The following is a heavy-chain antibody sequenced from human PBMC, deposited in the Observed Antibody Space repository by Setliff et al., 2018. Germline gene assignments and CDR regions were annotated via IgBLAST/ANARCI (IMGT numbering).Heavy chain of an antibody. J-gene: IGHJ4*02. Sequence: PGGSLRLSCVASGFTFSNYEFNWVRQAPGKGLEWISYISNGGAVKYADSVKSRFTISRDNAKSSLYLQMNSLRAEDTAVYYCARDQGSYGYRAFDSWGQGALVTVSS. D-gene: IGHD3-16*01. CDR1: GFTFSNYE. CDR3: ARDQGSYGYRAFDS. V-gene: IGHV3-48*03. CDR2: ISNGGAV.